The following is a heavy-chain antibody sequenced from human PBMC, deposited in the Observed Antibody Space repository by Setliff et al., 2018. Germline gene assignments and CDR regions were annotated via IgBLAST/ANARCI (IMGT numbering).Heavy chain of an antibody. D-gene: IGHD7-27*01. V-gene: IGHV3-74*01. CDR2: INGDATIA. CDR1: GFTFSSFA. CDR3: AALDWGENFYNVDA. Sequence: GGSLRLSCAASGFTFSSFAMAWVRQAPGKGLEWVSRINGDATIAHYADSVKGRFTISRDNGRNTLYLQINSLRGEDTGVYFCAALDWGENFYNVDAWGKGTTVTVSS. J-gene: IGHJ6*04.